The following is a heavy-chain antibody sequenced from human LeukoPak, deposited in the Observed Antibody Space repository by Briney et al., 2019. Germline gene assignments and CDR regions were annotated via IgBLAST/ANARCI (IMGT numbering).Heavy chain of an antibody. CDR2: INYSGST. J-gene: IGHJ4*02. CDR1: GGSFSGYY. CDR3: ARGPYDYVWGSYRNYYFDY. V-gene: IGHV4-34*01. D-gene: IGHD3-16*02. Sequence: ASETLSLTCAVYGGSFSGYYWSWIRQPPGKGLEWIGEINYSGSTNYNPSLKSRVTISVDTSKNQFSLKLSSVTAADTAVYYCARGPYDYVWGSYRNYYFDYWGQGTLVTVSS.